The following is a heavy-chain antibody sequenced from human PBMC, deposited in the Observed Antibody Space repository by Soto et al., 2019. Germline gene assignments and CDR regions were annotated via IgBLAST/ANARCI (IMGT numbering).Heavy chain of an antibody. CDR1: GFTFSDYA. V-gene: IGHV3-23*01. D-gene: IGHD7-27*01. Sequence: EMQLLEFGGGLVQPGGSLRLSCAASGFTFSDYAMSWVRQAPGKGLEWVSGISGNGGRTYHADSVKGRFTISRDNSKNTLYLQMNSLRVEDTALYYCVNIDWGQWGQGTLATVSS. CDR2: ISGNGGRT. CDR3: VNIDWGQ. J-gene: IGHJ4*02.